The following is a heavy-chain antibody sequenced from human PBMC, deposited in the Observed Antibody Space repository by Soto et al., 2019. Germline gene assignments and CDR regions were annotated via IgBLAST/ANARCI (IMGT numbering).Heavy chain of an antibody. J-gene: IGHJ4*02. CDR1: GFTFSIYE. CDR3: ARDSITMIVDY. CDR2: ISSSGSTI. Sequence: GGSLGLSCAASGFTFSIYEMNWVRQAPGKGLEWVSYISSSGSTIYYADSVKGRFTISRDNAKNSLYLQMNSLRAEDTAVYYCARDSITMIVDYWGQGTLVTVSS. V-gene: IGHV3-48*03. D-gene: IGHD3-22*01.